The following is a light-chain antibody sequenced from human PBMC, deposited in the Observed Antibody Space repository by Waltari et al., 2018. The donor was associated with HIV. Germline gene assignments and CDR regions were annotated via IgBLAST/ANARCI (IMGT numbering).Light chain of an antibody. CDR1: SSDVGGYDY. J-gene: IGLJ2*01. CDR3: SSYTSSSALDVV. Sequence: QSALTQPASVSGSPGQSIPISCTGTSSDVGGYDYVPWYQQHPGKAPKLMIFDVSNRPSGVSNRFSGSKSGNTASLTISGLQAEDEADYYCSSYTSSSALDVVFGGGTKLTVL. CDR2: DVS. V-gene: IGLV2-14*03.